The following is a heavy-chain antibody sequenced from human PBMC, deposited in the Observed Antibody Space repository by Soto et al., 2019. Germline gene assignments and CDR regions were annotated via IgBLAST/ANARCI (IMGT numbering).Heavy chain of an antibody. CDR2: ISGSGGST. CDR3: AKDISGAAAGTIYFQH. CDR1: GFTFSSYA. D-gene: IGHD6-13*01. V-gene: IGHV3-23*01. J-gene: IGHJ1*01. Sequence: GGSLRLSCAASGFTFSSYAMSWVRQAPGKGPEWVSAISGSGGSTYYADSVKGRFTISRDNSKNTLYLQMNSLRAEDTAVYYCAKDISGAAAGTIYFQHWGQGTLVTVSS.